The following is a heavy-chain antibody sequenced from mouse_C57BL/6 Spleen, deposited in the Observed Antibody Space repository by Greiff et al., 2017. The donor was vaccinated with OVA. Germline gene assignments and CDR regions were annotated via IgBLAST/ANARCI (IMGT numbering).Heavy chain of an antibody. V-gene: IGHV3-6*01. CDR2: ISYDGSN. D-gene: IGHD1-1*01. Sequence: EVQLQESGPGLVKPSQSLSLTCSVTGYSITSGYYWNWIRQFPGNKLEWMGYISYDGSNNYNPSLKNRISITRDTSKNQFFLKLNSVTTEDTATYYCARGGYYYGSSYGFAYWGQGSLVTVSA. CDR3: ARGGYYYGSSYGFAY. J-gene: IGHJ3*01. CDR1: GYSITSGYY.